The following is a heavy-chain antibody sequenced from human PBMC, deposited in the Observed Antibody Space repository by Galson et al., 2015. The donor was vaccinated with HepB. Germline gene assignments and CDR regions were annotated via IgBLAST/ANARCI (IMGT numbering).Heavy chain of an antibody. Sequence: SVKVSCKASGYTFTSYDINWVRQATGQGLEWMGWMNPNSGTTGYAQKFQGRVTMTRNTSISTAYMELSSLRSEDTAVYYCARGPAYSTSSWGYYMDVWGKGTTVTVSS. CDR2: MNPNSGTT. D-gene: IGHD6-6*01. J-gene: IGHJ6*03. V-gene: IGHV1-8*01. CDR1: GYTFTSYD. CDR3: ARGPAYSTSSWGYYMDV.